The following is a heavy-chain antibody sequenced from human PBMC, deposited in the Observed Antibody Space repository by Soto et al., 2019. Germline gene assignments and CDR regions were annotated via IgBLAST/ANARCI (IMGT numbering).Heavy chain of an antibody. J-gene: IGHJ4*02. CDR1: GYSISSSNW. CDR3: ARREIQGPIDY. V-gene: IGHV4-28*01. Sequence: QVQLQESGPGLVKPSDTLSLTCAVSGYSISSSNWWGWIRQPPGKGLEWIGYIYYSGTTYYNPSLKSRVTMSVYTSKNQFTLKLTSVTAVDTAVYYCARREIQGPIDYWGQGALVTVSS. CDR2: IYYSGTT. D-gene: IGHD1-26*01.